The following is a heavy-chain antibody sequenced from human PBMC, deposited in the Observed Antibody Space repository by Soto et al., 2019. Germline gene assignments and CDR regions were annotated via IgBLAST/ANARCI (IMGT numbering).Heavy chain of an antibody. CDR3: AGEPLP. V-gene: IGHV4-31*03. J-gene: IGHJ4*02. CDR2: IYYRGST. CDR1: GGSISSGGYY. Sequence: QVQLQESGPGLVKPSQTLSLTCTVSGGSISSGGYYWTWLRQHPGKGLEWIGYIYYRGSTYYNPSPKRRVTIAVDTSKNQCAPKLSAGTAADTAVYYWAGEPLPWGQGTLGTVSA.